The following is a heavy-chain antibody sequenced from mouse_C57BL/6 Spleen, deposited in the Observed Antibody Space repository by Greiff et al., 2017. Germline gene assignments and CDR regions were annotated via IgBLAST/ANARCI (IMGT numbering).Heavy chain of an antibody. D-gene: IGHD1-1*01. Sequence: VKLQESGAELVRPGASVTLSCKASGYTFTDYEMHWVKQTPVHGLEWIGAIDPETGGTAYNQKFKGKAILTADKSSSTAYMELRSLTSEDSAVYYCTRESPITTVGAFDYWGQGTTLTVSS. V-gene: IGHV1-15*01. J-gene: IGHJ2*01. CDR1: GYTFTDYE. CDR3: TRESPITTVGAFDY. CDR2: IDPETGGT.